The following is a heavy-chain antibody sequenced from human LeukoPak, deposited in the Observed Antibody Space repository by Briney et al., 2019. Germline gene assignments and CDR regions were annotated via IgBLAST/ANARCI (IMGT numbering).Heavy chain of an antibody. CDR1: GYTFTSYD. CDR3: ARVRRSYDILTGYLPLMTFDY. J-gene: IGHJ4*02. V-gene: IGHV1-8*03. Sequence: ASVKVSCKASGYTFTSYDINWVRQATGQGLEWMGWMNPNSGNTGYAQKFQGRVTITRNTSISTAYMELSSLRSDDMAVYYCARVRRSYDILTGYLPLMTFDYWGQGTLVTVSS. CDR2: MNPNSGNT. D-gene: IGHD3-9*01.